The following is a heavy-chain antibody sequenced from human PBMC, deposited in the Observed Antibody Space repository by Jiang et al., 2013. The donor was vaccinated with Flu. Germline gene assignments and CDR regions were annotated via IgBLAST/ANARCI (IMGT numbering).Heavy chain of an antibody. Sequence: SVKISCKTSGYAFTGYFVHWVRQAPGQGLEWMGIINPSGGSATYAQKFQGRVTVTRDKSTRTVYMDFSGLKSEDTAVYYCAKNLGDSRDEFWGQGTLVTVSS. CDR1: GYAFTGYF. CDR2: INPSGGSA. J-gene: IGHJ4*02. CDR3: AKNLGDSRDEF. D-gene: IGHD3-10*01. V-gene: IGHV1-46*01.